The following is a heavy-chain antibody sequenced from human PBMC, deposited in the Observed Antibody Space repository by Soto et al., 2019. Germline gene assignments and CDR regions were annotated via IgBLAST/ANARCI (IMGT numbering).Heavy chain of an antibody. Sequence: EVQLVESGGGLVQPGRSLRLSCAASGFTFDDYAMHWVRQAPGKGLEWVSGISWNRGSIGYADSVKGRFTISRDNAKNSLYLQMNSLRAEDTALYYCAKDLTYGSGSHGMYVWGQGTTVTVSS. J-gene: IGHJ6*02. V-gene: IGHV3-9*01. CDR3: AKDLTYGSGSHGMYV. CDR1: GFTFDDYA. D-gene: IGHD3-10*01. CDR2: ISWNRGSI.